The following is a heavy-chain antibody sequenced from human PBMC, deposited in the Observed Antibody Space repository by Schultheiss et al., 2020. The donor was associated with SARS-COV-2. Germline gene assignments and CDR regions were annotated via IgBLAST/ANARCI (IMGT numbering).Heavy chain of an antibody. J-gene: IGHJ6*02. D-gene: IGHD6-19*01. CDR3: ARDTAGYSSSLDGMDV. V-gene: IGHV3-48*04. Sequence: GGSLRLSCAASGFTFSSYGMHWVRQAPGKGLEWVSYISSSGSTIYYADSVKGRFTISRDNAKNSLYLQMNSLRAEDTAVYYCARDTAGYSSSLDGMDVWGQGTTVTVSS. CDR2: ISSSGSTI. CDR1: GFTFSSYG.